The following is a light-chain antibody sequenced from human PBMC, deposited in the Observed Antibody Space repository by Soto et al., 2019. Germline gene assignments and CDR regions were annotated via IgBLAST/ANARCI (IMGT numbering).Light chain of an antibody. V-gene: IGLV3-1*01. CDR2: QDS. CDR3: QAWDSSPVV. CDR1: KLGDKY. J-gene: IGLJ2*01. Sequence: SYELTQPPSVSVSPGQTASITCSGAKLGDKYACWYQQKPGQSPVLVIYQDSKRPSGIPERFSGSNSGNTATLTISGTQAMDEADYYCQAWDSSPVVFGGGTKVTVL.